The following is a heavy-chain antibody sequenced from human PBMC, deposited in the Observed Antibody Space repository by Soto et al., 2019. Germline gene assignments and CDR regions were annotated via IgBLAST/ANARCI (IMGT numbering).Heavy chain of an antibody. CDR1: GDTFTSYY. V-gene: IGHV1-46*03. CDR2: INPTGRST. D-gene: IGHD6-13*01. J-gene: IGHJ1*01. CDR3: AIDLARYSSTFDLQY. Sequence: QVQLVQSGAEVKKPGASVKVSCTASGDTFTSYYMHWVRQAPGQGLEWVGKINPTGRSTSYAQKFQGRVTIIRDTSTRTVYMELSSLSSDDTVVYFCAIDLARYSSTFDLQYWGPGTLVTVSS.